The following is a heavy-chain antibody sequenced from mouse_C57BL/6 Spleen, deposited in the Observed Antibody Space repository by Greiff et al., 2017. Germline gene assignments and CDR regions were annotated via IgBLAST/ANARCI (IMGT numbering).Heavy chain of an antibody. V-gene: IGHV5-4*01. Sequence: EVKVVESGGGLVKPGGSLKLSCAASGFTFSSYAMSWVRQTPEKRLEWVATISDGGSYTYYPDNVQGRFTISRDNAKNKLYLQMSHLKSEDTAMYYCARDKPGSDWYFDDWGTGTTVTVAS. CDR1: GFTFSSYA. CDR2: ISDGGSYT. CDR3: ARDKPGSDWYFDD. J-gene: IGHJ1*03. D-gene: IGHD1-1*02.